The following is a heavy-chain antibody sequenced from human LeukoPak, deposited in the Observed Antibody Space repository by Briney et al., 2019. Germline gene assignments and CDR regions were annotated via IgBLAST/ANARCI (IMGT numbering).Heavy chain of an antibody. CDR2: ISSSSSTT. J-gene: IGHJ4*02. Sequence: GGSLRLSCAASGFTFSSYAMSWVRQAPGKGLEWVSYISSSSSTTYYADSVKGRFTISRDNAKNSLYLQMNSLRAEDTAVYYCAKDYHPDYYDSSGYYDWGQGTLVTVSS. CDR1: GFTFSSYA. CDR3: AKDYHPDYYDSSGYYD. V-gene: IGHV3-48*01. D-gene: IGHD3-22*01.